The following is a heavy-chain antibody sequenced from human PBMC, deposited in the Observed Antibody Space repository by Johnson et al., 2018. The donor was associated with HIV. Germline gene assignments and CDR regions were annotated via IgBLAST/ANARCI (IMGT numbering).Heavy chain of an antibody. CDR3: ARDIASGYTNGGTLDI. J-gene: IGHJ3*02. D-gene: IGHD6-19*01. V-gene: IGHV3-11*04. Sequence: VQLVESGGGVVQPERSLRLSCAASGFTFSDYYMSWIRQAPGKGLEWVSYISSSGSTISYADSVKGRFSISRANAKKSLFLQMNSLRAEDTAVYYCARDIASGYTNGGTLDIWGQGTMVTVSS. CDR1: GFTFSDYY. CDR2: ISSSGSTI.